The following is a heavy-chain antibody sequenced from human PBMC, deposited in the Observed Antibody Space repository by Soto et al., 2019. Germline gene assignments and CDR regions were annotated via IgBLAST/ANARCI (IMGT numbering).Heavy chain of an antibody. CDR2: IYWDDDK. CDR1: GFSLITSGGG. J-gene: IGHJ4*02. Sequence: GSGPTLVKPTQTLTLTCTLSGFSLITSGGGVGWGRQPAGKALEWLAPIYWDDDKRYSPSLKSRLTITKDTSKNQVVLTMTNMDPVDTATYYCAHSFTMVRGVPRQYYFDYWGQGTLVTVSS. V-gene: IGHV2-5*02. D-gene: IGHD3-10*01. CDR3: AHSFTMVRGVPRQYYFDY.